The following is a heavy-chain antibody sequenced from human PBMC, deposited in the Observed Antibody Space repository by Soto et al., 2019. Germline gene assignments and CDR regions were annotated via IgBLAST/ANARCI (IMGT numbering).Heavy chain of an antibody. CDR1: GFTFSSYS. D-gene: IGHD2-21*02. J-gene: IGHJ6*02. CDR2: ISSSSSYI. CDR3: ARDAGGDHLQFLYYYGMDV. Sequence: PGGALRLSCAASGFTFSSYSMNWVRQAPGKGLEWVSSISSSSSYIYYADSVKGRFTISRDNAKNSLYLQMNSLRAEDTAVYYCARDAGGDHLQFLYYYGMDVWGQGTTVTVSS. V-gene: IGHV3-21*01.